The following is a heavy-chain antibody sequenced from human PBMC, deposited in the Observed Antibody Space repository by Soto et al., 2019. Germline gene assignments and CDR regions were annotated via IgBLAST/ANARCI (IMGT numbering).Heavy chain of an antibody. CDR3: AKSGYSYGISRYYYYMDV. Sequence: PSGTLSLTCTVSGGSISRYYWSWIRQPPGKGLEWIGYIYYSGSTNYNPSLKSRVTISVDTSKNQFSLKLSSVTAADTAVYYCAKSGYSYGISRYYYYMDVWGKGTTVTVSS. D-gene: IGHD5-18*01. J-gene: IGHJ6*03. CDR2: IYYSGST. CDR1: GGSISRYY. V-gene: IGHV4-59*08.